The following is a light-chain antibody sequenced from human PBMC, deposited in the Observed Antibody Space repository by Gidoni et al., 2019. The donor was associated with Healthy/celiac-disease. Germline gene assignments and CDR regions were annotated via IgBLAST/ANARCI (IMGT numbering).Light chain of an antibody. V-gene: IGKV3-15*01. Sequence: EIVMTQSPATLSVSPAERATLSCRARQSVSSNLAWYQQKPGQAPRLLIYGASTRATGIPARFSGSGSGTEFTLTISSLQSEDFAVYYCQQYNNWPPYTFGQGTKLEIK. CDR1: QSVSSN. CDR3: QQYNNWPPYT. CDR2: GAS. J-gene: IGKJ2*01.